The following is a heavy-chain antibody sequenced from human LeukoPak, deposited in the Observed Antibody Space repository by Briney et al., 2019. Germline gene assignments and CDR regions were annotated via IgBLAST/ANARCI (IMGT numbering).Heavy chain of an antibody. CDR2: INHSGST. D-gene: IGHD6-6*01. CDR3: ARDSSLYYYYYMDV. CDR1: GGSISSSSYY. Sequence: SETLSLTCTVSGGSISSSSYYWSWIRQPPGKGLEWIGEINHSGSTNYNPSLKSRVTISVDTSKNQFSLKLSSVTAADTAVYYCARDSSLYYYYYMDVWGKGTTVTVSS. J-gene: IGHJ6*03. V-gene: IGHV4-39*07.